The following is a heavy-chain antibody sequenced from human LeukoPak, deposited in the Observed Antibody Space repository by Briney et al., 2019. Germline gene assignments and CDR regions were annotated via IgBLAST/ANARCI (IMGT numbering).Heavy chain of an antibody. CDR2: ISSNGGST. J-gene: IGHJ4*02. V-gene: IGHV3-64*01. CDR3: ARSNGYSRSWYLDY. Sequence: GGSLRLSCAASGFTFSNYAMHWVRQTPGKGLEYVSAISSNGGSTYYGNSVKGRFTISRDNSKNTLYLQMGSLRAEDMGVYYWARSNGYSRSWYLDYWGQGTLVTVSS. CDR1: GFTFSNYA. D-gene: IGHD4-17*01.